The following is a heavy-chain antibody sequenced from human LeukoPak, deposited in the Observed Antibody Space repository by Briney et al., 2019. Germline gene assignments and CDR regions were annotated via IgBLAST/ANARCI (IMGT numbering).Heavy chain of an antibody. V-gene: IGHV1-69*04. CDR2: IIPILGIA. J-gene: IGHJ4*02. D-gene: IGHD4-11*01. CDR3: ARVSNSYFDY. Sequence: SVSVSYTPSERTFTIYAISWVRQAPGQGLEWMGRIIPILGIANYAHKFQGRVTITADKSPSTGYMELSSLRSEDTAMYDCARVSNSYFDYWGQGALVTVSS. CDR1: ERTFTIYA.